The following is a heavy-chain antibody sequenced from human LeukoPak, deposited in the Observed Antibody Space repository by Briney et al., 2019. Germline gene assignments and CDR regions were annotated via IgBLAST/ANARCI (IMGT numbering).Heavy chain of an antibody. D-gene: IGHD3-3*01. V-gene: IGHV1-2*04. J-gene: IGHJ3*02. CDR1: GYTFTGYY. CDR2: IHPNSGGT. Sequence: ASVKVSCKASGYTFTGYYMHWVRQAPGQGLEWMGWIHPNSGGTNYAQKFQGWVTMTRDTSISTAYMELSRLRSDDTAVYYCARVLNKEWPSGAFDIWGQGTMVTVSS. CDR3: ARVLNKEWPSGAFDI.